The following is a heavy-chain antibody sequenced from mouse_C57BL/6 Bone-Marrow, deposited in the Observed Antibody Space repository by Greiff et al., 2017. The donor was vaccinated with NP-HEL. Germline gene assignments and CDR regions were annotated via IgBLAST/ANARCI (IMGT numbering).Heavy chain of an antibody. CDR1: GYTFTSYW. V-gene: IGHV1-59*01. CDR2: IDPSDSYT. J-gene: IGHJ3*01. CDR3: ASHYDYTWFAY. Sequence: QVQLQQPGAELVRPGTSVKLSCKASGYTFTSYWMHWVKQRPGQGLEWIGVIDPSDSYTNYNQKFKGKATLTVDTSSSPAYMQLSSLTSEDAAVYYCASHYDYTWFAYWGQGTLVTVSA. D-gene: IGHD2-4*01.